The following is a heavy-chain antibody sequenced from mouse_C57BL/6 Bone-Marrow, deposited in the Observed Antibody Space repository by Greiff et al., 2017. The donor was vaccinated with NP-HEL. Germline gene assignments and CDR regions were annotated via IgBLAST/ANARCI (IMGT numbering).Heavy chain of an antibody. D-gene: IGHD1-1*01. CDR1: GYTFTNYW. CDR3: AVITTVVAPDY. J-gene: IGHJ2*01. Sequence: QVHVKQSGAELVRPGTSVKMSCKASGYTFTNYWIGWAKQRPGHGLEWIGDIYPGGGYTNYNEKFKGKATLTADKSSSTAYMQFSSLTSEDSAIYYCAVITTVVAPDYWGQGTTLTVSS. CDR2: IYPGGGYT. V-gene: IGHV1-63*01.